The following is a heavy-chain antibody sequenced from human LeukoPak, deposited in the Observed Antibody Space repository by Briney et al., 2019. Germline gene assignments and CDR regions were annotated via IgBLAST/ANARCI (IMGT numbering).Heavy chain of an antibody. J-gene: IGHJ4*02. CDR1: GFTFSSYS. D-gene: IGHD6-13*01. V-gene: IGHV3-74*01. CDR2: INSDGSST. Sequence: GGSLRLSCAASGFTFSSYSMNWVRQAPGKGLVWVSRINSDGSSTSYADSVKGRFTISRDNAKNTLYLQMNSLRAEDTAVYYCARGLYSSSNFDYWGQGTLVTVSS. CDR3: ARGLYSSSNFDY.